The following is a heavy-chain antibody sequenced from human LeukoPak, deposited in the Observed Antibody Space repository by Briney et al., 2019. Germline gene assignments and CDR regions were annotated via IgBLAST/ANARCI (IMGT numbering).Heavy chain of an antibody. J-gene: IGHJ6*03. Sequence: GASVKVSCKASGGTFSSYAISWVRQAPGQGLEWMGGIIPIFGTANYAQKFQGRVTITADESTSTAYMELSSLRSEDTAVYYCARDVRGRRGYYYMDVWGKGTTVTISS. CDR2: IIPIFGTA. CDR1: GGTFSSYA. D-gene: IGHD3-10*02. CDR3: ARDVRGRRGYYYMDV. V-gene: IGHV1-69*01.